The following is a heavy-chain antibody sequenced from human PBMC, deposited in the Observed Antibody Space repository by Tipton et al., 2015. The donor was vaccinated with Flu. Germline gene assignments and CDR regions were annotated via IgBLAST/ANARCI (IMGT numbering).Heavy chain of an antibody. D-gene: IGHD6-13*01. CDR1: GYTLTGYY. CDR2: INPNSGGT. J-gene: IGHJ5*02. CDR3: ATVKPTGYLGTAAGWVDT. V-gene: IGHV1-2*02. Sequence: QLVQSGAEMRKPGASVKVSCKASGYTLTGYYMHWVRQAPGQGLEWMGWINPNSGGTNSAQTFQGRVTMTRDTSINTAYMVMTSLTSDDTAVYYCATVKPTGYLGTAAGWVDTWGQGTLVSVSS.